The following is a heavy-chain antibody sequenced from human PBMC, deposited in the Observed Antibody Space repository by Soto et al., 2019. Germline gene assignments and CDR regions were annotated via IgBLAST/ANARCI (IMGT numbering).Heavy chain of an antibody. CDR3: AHRYHLITMVPDSLDWFDP. Sequence: QITLKESGPTLVKPTQTLTLTCTFSGFSLSTSGVGVGWIRQPPGKALEWLALIYWDDDKRYSPSLKSRLTITKDTSKHQVLLTMTNMDPVDTATYYCAHRYHLITMVPDSLDWFDPWGQGTLVTVSS. CDR1: GFSLSTSGVG. CDR2: IYWDDDK. J-gene: IGHJ5*02. V-gene: IGHV2-5*02. D-gene: IGHD3-10*01.